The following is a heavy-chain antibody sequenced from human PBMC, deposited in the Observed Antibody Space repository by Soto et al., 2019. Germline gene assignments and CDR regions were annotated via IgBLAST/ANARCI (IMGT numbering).Heavy chain of an antibody. D-gene: IGHD2-2*01. CDR3: ARAVVPANWFDP. CDR2: IYHSGST. Sequence: PSETLSLTCAVSGGSISSGGYSWSWIRQPPGKGLEWIGYIYHSGSTYYNPSLKSRVTISVDRSKNQFSLKLSSVTAADTAVYYCARAVVPANWFDPWGQGTLVTVSS. V-gene: IGHV4-30-2*01. CDR1: GGSISSGGYS. J-gene: IGHJ5*02.